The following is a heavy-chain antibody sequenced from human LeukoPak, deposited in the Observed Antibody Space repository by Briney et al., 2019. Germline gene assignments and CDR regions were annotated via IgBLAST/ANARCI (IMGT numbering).Heavy chain of an antibody. CDR1: SGSVNSGSYY. Sequence: PSETLSLTCTVSSGSVNSGSYYWNWIPQPPGKGVEWVGYIYYSGSTNYNPSLKSRVTISVDTAKNQLSLKLSSVTAADTAVYYCARRAGYSGSWYEYWGQGTLVTVSS. J-gene: IGHJ4*02. V-gene: IGHV4-61*01. CDR2: IYYSGST. D-gene: IGHD6-13*01. CDR3: ARRAGYSGSWYEY.